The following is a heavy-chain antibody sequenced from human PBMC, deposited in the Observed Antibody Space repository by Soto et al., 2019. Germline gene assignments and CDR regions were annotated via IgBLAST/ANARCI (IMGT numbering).Heavy chain of an antibody. Sequence: ASVKVSCKTSGDTFTSYGFSWVRQAPGQGLEWMGWISAYNGNTNYAQNLQGRITMTTDTSTSTAYMELRSLRSDDTAAYFCAREGIIFYGVVPHPYYMDVRGTGITVTVFS. CDR3: AREGIIFYGVVPHPYYMDV. CDR2: ISAYNGNT. D-gene: IGHD3-3*01. V-gene: IGHV1-18*01. CDR1: GDTFTSYG. J-gene: IGHJ6*03.